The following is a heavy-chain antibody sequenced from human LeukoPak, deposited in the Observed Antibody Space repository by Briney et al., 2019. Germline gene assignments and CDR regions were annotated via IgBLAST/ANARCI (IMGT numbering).Heavy chain of an antibody. V-gene: IGHV1-69*05. D-gene: IGHD5-12*01. J-gene: IGHJ4*02. CDR3: ASGPDIVATKFDY. CDR1: GGTFSSYA. Sequence: SVKVSCKASGGTFSSYAIGWVRQAPGQGLEWMGGIIPIFGTANYAQKFQGRVTITTDESTSTAYMELSSLRSEDTAVYYCASGPDIVATKFDYWGQGTLVTVSS. CDR2: IIPIFGTA.